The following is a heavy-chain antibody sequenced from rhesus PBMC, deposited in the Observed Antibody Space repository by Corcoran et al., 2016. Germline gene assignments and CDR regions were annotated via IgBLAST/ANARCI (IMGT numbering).Heavy chain of an antibody. J-gene: IGHJ4*01. V-gene: IGHV4-122*01. CDR3: ARARTWNNWED. Sequence: QVQLPESGPGLVKPSETLSLTCAVSGGSISSSYYYWSWICQAPGKGLDCIGRIYGSGGNTAYNPALNRRVTISIDTSKNQFSLKLNSVTAADTAVYYCARARTWNNWEDWGQGVLVTVSS. D-gene: IGHD1-20*01. CDR2: IYGSGGNT. CDR1: GGSISSSYYY.